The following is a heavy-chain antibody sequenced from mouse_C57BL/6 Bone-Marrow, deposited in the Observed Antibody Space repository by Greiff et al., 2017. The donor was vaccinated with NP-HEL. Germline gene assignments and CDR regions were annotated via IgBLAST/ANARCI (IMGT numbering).Heavy chain of an antibody. CDR1: GYTFTSYG. Sequence: QVQLQQSGAELARPGASVKLSCKASGYTFTSYGISWVKQRTGQGLEWIGEIYPRSGNPSYNEKFKGKATLTADKASSTAYMELRSLTSEDSAVYFCASSVGYYVWFAYWGQGTLVTVSA. CDR3: ASSVGYYVWFAY. V-gene: IGHV1-81*01. CDR2: IYPRSGNP. D-gene: IGHD2-3*01. J-gene: IGHJ3*01.